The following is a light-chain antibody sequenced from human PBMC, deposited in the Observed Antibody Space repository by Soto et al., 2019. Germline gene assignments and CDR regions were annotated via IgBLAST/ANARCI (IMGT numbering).Light chain of an antibody. CDR1: ETILYGSNNKNY. CDR2: WAS. J-gene: IGKJ3*01. V-gene: IGKV4-1*01. Sequence: IVMAQSPDSLGVSLGERATINCKSNETILYGSNNKNYLSWYQQKPGQPPNLLIYWASTRKYGVPDRFSGSGSGTDFTRSISNLQASDVAVYYCHQYYSPPFAVGPGTKV. CDR3: HQYYSPPFA.